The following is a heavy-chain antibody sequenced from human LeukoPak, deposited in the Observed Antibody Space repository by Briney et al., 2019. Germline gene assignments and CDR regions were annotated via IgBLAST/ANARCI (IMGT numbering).Heavy chain of an antibody. CDR1: GGSISSYY. CDR3: ARRRGYCSGGSCYSSLFDP. V-gene: IGHV4-59*01. Sequence: SETLSLTCTVSGGSISSYYWSWIRQPPGKGLEWIGYIYYSGSTYYNPSLKSRVTISVDTSKNQFSLKLSSVTAADTAVYYCARRRGYCSGGSCYSSLFDPWGQGTLVTVSS. J-gene: IGHJ5*02. D-gene: IGHD2-15*01. CDR2: IYYSGST.